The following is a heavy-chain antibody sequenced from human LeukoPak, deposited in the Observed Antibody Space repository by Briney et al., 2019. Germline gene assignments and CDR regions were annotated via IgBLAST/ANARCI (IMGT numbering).Heavy chain of an antibody. D-gene: IGHD2-15*01. Sequence: ASVKVSCKASGYSFTGYYTHWVRQAPGQGLEWMGRINPNSGGTNYAQKFQGWVTMTRDTSISTAYMELSRLRSDDTAVYYCASSMTGYCSGGSCYSLDYWGQGTLVTVSS. J-gene: IGHJ4*02. CDR2: INPNSGGT. CDR3: ASSMTGYCSGGSCYSLDY. V-gene: IGHV1-2*04. CDR1: GYSFTGYY.